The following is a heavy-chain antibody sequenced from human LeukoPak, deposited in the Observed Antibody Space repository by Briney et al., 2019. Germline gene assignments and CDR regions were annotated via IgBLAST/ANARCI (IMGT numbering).Heavy chain of an antibody. J-gene: IGHJ4*02. CDR2: IYYSGST. D-gene: IGHD6-13*01. CDR1: GGSISSYY. V-gene: IGHV4-59*01. CDR3: ARGQYSSSWPETYYFDY. Sequence: PSETLSLTCTVSGGSISSYYWSWIRQPPGKGLEWIGYIYYSGSTNYNPSLKSRVTISVDTSKNQFSLKLSSVTAADTAVYYCARGQYSSSWPETYYFDYWGQGTLVTVSS.